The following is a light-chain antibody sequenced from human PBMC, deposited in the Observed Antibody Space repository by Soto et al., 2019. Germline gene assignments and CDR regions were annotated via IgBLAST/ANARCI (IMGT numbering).Light chain of an antibody. Sequence: QSVLTQPPSVSGAPGQRVTISCTGSSSNIGAGYDVHWYQQLPGTAPKLLIYGNSKRPSGVPDRFSGSKSGTSASLAITGLQAEDEADYYCQSYASSLSGRYVFGTGTKLTVL. CDR2: GNS. V-gene: IGLV1-40*01. J-gene: IGLJ1*01. CDR1: SSNIGAGYD. CDR3: QSYASSLSGRYV.